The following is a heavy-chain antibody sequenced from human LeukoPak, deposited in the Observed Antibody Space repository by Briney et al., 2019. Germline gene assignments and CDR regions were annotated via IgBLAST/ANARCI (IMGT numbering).Heavy chain of an antibody. V-gene: IGHV1-69*05. CDR2: IIPIFGTA. Sequence: GASVKVSCKASGGTFSSYAISWVRQAPGQGLEWMGGIIPIFGTANYAQKFQGRVTITTDESTSTAYMELSSLRSEDTAVYYCARGLCSSTSCYTRAFDIWGQGTMVTVSS. CDR3: ARGLCSSTSCYTRAFDI. D-gene: IGHD2-2*02. CDR1: GGTFSSYA. J-gene: IGHJ3*02.